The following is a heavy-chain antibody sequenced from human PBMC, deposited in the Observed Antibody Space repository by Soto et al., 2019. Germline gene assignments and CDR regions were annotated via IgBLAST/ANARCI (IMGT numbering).Heavy chain of an antibody. CDR3: ARHSPMVVGRRGFDY. J-gene: IGHJ4*02. CDR2: ISGSDGST. CDR1: GFTFSSYA. D-gene: IGHD3-22*01. V-gene: IGHV3-23*01. Sequence: GGSLRLSCAASGFTFSSYAMSWVRQAPGKGLEWVSGISGSDGSTYYAESVKGRFTISRDNSKNTLYLQMNSLRAEDTAVYYCARHSPMVVGRRGFDYWGQGTLVTVSS.